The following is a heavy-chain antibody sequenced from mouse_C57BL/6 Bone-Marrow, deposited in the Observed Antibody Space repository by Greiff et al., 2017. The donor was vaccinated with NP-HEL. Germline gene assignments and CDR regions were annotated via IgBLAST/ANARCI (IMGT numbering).Heavy chain of an antibody. Sequence: QVQLQQSGAELAKPGASVKLSCKASGCTFTSYWMHWVKQRPGQGLEWIGYINPSSGYTKYNQKFKDKATLTADKSSSTAYMQLSSLTYEDSAVYYCAYSNYVRWYFDVWGTGTTVTVSS. J-gene: IGHJ1*03. CDR2: INPSSGYT. CDR3: AYSNYVRWYFDV. V-gene: IGHV1-7*01. CDR1: GCTFTSYW. D-gene: IGHD2-5*01.